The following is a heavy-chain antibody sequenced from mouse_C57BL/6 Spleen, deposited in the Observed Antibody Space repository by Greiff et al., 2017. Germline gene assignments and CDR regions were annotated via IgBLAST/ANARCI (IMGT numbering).Heavy chain of an antibody. CDR2: IDPSDSDT. CDR1: GYTFTSYW. V-gene: IGHV1-69*02. Sequence: QVQLKQPGAELVKLGASVKLSCKASGYTFTSYWMHWVKQRPGQGLEWIGEIDPSDSDTNYNQKFKGKATLTVDKSSSTAYMQLSSLTSEDSAVYYCARGGAPALAYWGQGTLVTVSA. J-gene: IGHJ3*01. CDR3: ARGGAPALAY. D-gene: IGHD3-1*01.